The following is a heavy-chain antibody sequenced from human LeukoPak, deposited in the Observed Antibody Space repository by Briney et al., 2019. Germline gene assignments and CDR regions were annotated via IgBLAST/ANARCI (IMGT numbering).Heavy chain of an antibody. CDR1: GFTFSSYG. Sequence: GGSLRLSCAASGFTFSSYGMHWVRQAPGKGLGWVAVIWYDGSNKYYADSVKGRFTISRGNSKNTLYLQMNSLRAEDTAVYYCARDLTGLLLWFGELLFDPWGQGTLVTVSS. J-gene: IGHJ5*02. D-gene: IGHD3-10*01. CDR3: ARDLTGLLLWFGELLFDP. CDR2: IWYDGSNK. V-gene: IGHV3-33*01.